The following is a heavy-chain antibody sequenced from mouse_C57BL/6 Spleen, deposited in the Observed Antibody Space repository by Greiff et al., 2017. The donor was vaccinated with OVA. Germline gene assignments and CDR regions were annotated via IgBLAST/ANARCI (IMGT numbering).Heavy chain of an antibody. CDR3: ARVGPLNFDY. V-gene: IGHV1-59*01. CDR1: GYTFTSYW. CDR2: IDPSDSYT. Sequence: QLQQPGAELVRPGTSVKLSCKASGYTFTSYWMHWVKQRPGQGLEWIGVIDPSDSYTNYNQKFKGKATLTVDTSSSTAYMQLSSLTSEDSAVYYCARVGPLNFDYWGQGTTLTVSS. J-gene: IGHJ2*01.